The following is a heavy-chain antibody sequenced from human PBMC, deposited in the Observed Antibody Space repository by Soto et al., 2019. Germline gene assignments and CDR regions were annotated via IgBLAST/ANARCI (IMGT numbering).Heavy chain of an antibody. J-gene: IGHJ3*02. Sequence: GGSLRLSCAASGFTFNNYAMSWVRQAPGKGLEWVSTISGSGGSTDYADSVKGRFTISRDNSKNTLYLQMNSLRAEDTAVYYCAKDFPYYYDSSGYNDAFDIWGQGTMVTVSS. V-gene: IGHV3-23*01. D-gene: IGHD3-22*01. CDR2: ISGSGGST. CDR3: AKDFPYYYDSSGYNDAFDI. CDR1: GFTFNNYA.